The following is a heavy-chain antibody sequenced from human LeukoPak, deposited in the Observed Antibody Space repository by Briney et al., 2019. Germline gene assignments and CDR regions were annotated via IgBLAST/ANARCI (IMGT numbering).Heavy chain of an antibody. D-gene: IGHD3-10*01. CDR2: IYYSGST. Sequence: SETLSLTCTVSGGSISSSSYYWGWIRQPPGKGLEWIGNIYYSGSTYYNPSLKSRVTMSVDTSKNQFSLKLSSVTAADTAVYYCARGLTVLLWFGEELGWFDPWGQGTLVTVSS. CDR1: GGSISSSSYY. V-gene: IGHV4-39*07. J-gene: IGHJ5*02. CDR3: ARGLTVLLWFGEELGWFDP.